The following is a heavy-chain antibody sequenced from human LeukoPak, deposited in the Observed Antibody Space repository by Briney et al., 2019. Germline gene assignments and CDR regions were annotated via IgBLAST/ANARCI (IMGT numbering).Heavy chain of an antibody. CDR3: AKGSGWLLPQYFDF. J-gene: IGHJ4*02. CDR2: IRSKANSYAT. CDR1: GFTFSGSA. V-gene: IGHV3-73*01. D-gene: IGHD2-21*01. Sequence: PGGSLRLSCAASGFTFSGSAMHWVRQASGKGLEWVGRIRSKANSYATAYAASVKGRFTISRDDSKNTAYLQMNSLRAEDTAVYYCAKGSGWLLPQYFDFWGQGTLVTVSS.